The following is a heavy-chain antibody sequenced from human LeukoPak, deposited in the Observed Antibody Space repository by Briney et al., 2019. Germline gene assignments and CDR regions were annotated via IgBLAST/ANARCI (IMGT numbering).Heavy chain of an antibody. V-gene: IGHV4-4*07. Sequence: SETLSLTCTVSGGSISSYYWSWIRQPAGKGLEWIGRIYISGNTNYNPSLKSRVTMSVDRSKNQFSLKLSSVTAADTAVYYCAREFSWSGFFDYWGQGTLVTVSS. CDR3: AREFSWSGFFDY. D-gene: IGHD3-3*01. CDR2: IYISGNT. J-gene: IGHJ4*02. CDR1: GGSISSYY.